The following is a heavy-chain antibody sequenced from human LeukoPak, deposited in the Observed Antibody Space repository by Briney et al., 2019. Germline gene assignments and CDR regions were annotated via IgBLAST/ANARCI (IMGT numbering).Heavy chain of an antibody. CDR2: IYYSGST. V-gene: IGHV4-59*01. Sequence: SETLSLTCTVSDGSISGYYWSWIRQPPGKGLEWIGYIYYSGSTNYNPSLKSRVTISVDTSKNQISLKLSSVTAADTAVYYCARVMSAWYFDYWGQGTLVTVSS. J-gene: IGHJ4*02. CDR1: DGSISGYY. D-gene: IGHD3-16*01. CDR3: ARVMSAWYFDY.